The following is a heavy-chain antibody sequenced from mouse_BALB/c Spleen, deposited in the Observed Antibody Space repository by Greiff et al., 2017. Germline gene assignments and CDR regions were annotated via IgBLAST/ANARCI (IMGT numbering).Heavy chain of an antibody. Sequence: DVMLVESGGGLVKPGGSLKLSCAASGFTFSSYAMSWVRQTPEKRLEWVASISSGGSTYYPDSVKGRFTISRDNARNILYLQMSSLRSEDTAMYYCATQSTMITQHHGSWFAYWGQGTLVTVSA. V-gene: IGHV5-6-5*01. D-gene: IGHD2-4*01. CDR1: GFTFSSYA. CDR3: ATQSTMITQHHGSWFAY. J-gene: IGHJ3*01. CDR2: ISSGGST.